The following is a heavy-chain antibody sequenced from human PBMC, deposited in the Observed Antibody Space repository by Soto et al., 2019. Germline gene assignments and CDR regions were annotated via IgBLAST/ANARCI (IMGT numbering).Heavy chain of an antibody. V-gene: IGHV3-30*18. Sequence: VGSLRLSCAASGFTFSSYGIHWVRQAPGKGLEWVAFISYDGTNTYYADSVKGRFTLSRDSSKNTLYLQMDSLRPEDTAVYYCAKAWGQDSGYDFFFDYWGQGTLVTVSS. J-gene: IGHJ4*02. D-gene: IGHD5-12*01. CDR1: GFTFSSYG. CDR3: AKAWGQDSGYDFFFDY. CDR2: ISYDGTNT.